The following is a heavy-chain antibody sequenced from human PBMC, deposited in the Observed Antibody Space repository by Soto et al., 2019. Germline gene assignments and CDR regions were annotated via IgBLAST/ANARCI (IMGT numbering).Heavy chain of an antibody. D-gene: IGHD3-3*01. V-gene: IGHV3-7*01. CDR1: GFTFSNYW. J-gene: IGHJ6*02. CDR2: IKEDGSDK. CDR3: ARDGPRLYGPAYDTYYGMDV. Sequence: EVQLVESGGGLVQPGGFLRLSCAASGFTFSNYWMTWVRQAPGKGLEWVANIKEDGSDKHYVDSVKGRFTISRDNAENSLYLQMNSLRAEDTAVYYCARDGPRLYGPAYDTYYGMDVWGQGTTVTVSS.